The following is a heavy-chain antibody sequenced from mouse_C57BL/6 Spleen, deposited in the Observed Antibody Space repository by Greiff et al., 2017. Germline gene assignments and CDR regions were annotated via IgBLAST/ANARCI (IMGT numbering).Heavy chain of an antibody. D-gene: IGHD4-1*01. CDR1: GFNIKDYY. Sequence: EVQLQQSGAELVRPGASVKLSCTASGFNIKDYYMHWVKQRPEQGLEGIGRIDPEDGDTEYAPKFQGQATMTADTSSNTAYLQLSSLTSEDTAVYYCTKELGRNFDYWGQGTTLTVSS. CDR3: TKELGRNFDY. CDR2: IDPEDGDT. V-gene: IGHV14-1*01. J-gene: IGHJ2*01.